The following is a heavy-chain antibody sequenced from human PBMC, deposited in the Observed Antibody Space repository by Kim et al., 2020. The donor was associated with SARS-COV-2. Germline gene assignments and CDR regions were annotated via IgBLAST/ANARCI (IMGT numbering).Heavy chain of an antibody. J-gene: IGHJ4*02. Sequence: ASVKVSCKASGYTFSDYYLHWVRQAPGQGLEWMGRISHNTGGTNFAQKFQGRVTMTRDTSIRDTSISTSYMELSSLTSDDTAIYYCARPLSCSGGSCLNYFESWGQGTLVTVSS. V-gene: IGHV1-2*06. D-gene: IGHD2-15*01. CDR3: ARPLSCSGGSCLNYFES. CDR1: GYTFSDYY. CDR2: ISHNTGGT.